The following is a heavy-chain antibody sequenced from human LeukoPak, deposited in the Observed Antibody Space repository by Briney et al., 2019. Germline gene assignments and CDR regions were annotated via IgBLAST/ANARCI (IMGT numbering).Heavy chain of an antibody. CDR1: GGSINSYY. CDR3: ARATPRYNFGAEHFDY. CDR2: IYCSGST. Sequence: SETLSLTCTVSGGSINSYYWSWIRQPPGKGLEWIGYIYCSGSTDYSPSLKSRVTISVDTSKNQFSLRLRSVTAAGTAVYFCARATPRYNFGAEHFDYWGQGALVTVSS. D-gene: IGHD5-18*01. J-gene: IGHJ4*02. V-gene: IGHV4-59*01.